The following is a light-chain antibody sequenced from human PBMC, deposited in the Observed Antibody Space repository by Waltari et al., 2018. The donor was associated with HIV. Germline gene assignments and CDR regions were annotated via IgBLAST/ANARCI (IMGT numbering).Light chain of an antibody. CDR3: AAWDDRLSGRL. Sequence: QSLLASPRPVSGTPGQRVNFSSSGSNTNVRTNYVSLYQQLPGVSPKLLIYRNNQRPSGVPDRFSGSKSGTSASLAISGLRTEDEGDYYCAAWDDRLSGRLFGGGTKVTVL. V-gene: IGLV1-47*01. J-gene: IGLJ2*01. CDR2: RNN. CDR1: NTNVRTNY.